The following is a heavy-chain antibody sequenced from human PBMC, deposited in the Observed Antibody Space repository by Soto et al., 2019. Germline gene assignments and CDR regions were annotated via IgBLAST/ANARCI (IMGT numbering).Heavy chain of an antibody. CDR3: ASDHYYGSGSYSSYYYYMDV. Sequence: QVQLQESGPGLVKPSQTLSLTCTVSGGSISGGGYYWSWIRQHPGKGLEWIGYIYYSGSTYYNPSLKRRVTISVDTSKNQFSLKLSSVPAADTAVYYCASDHYYGSGSYSSYYYYMDVWGKGTTVTVSS. CDR1: GGSISGGGYY. CDR2: IYYSGST. J-gene: IGHJ6*03. D-gene: IGHD3-10*01. V-gene: IGHV4-31*03.